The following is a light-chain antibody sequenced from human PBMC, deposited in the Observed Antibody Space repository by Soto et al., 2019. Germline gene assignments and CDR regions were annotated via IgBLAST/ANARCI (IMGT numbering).Light chain of an antibody. CDR3: AAWDDNLNAYV. CDR2: LGD. CDR1: TSNIGTFY. V-gene: IGLV1-47*02. Sequence: QSVLTQPPSASSTPGQTVTISCSGSTSNIGTFYVYWYQHLPGTAPKLLIYLGDQRASGVSGRFSGSKSGTSASLAINGLRSDDEADYYCAAWDDNLNAYVFGSGTKVTVL. J-gene: IGLJ1*01.